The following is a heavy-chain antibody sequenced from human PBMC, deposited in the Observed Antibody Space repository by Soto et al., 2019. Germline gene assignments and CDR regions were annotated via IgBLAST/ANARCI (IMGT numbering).Heavy chain of an antibody. J-gene: IGHJ4*02. Sequence: GSLGLACAASGFTFTRYSMNGVRQAPGKGLEWVSSISSTTNYIYYGDSMKGRFTISRDNAKNSLYLEMNSLRAEDTAVYYCARESEDLTSNFDYWGQGTLVTVYS. CDR1: GFTFTRYS. CDR2: ISSTTNYI. CDR3: ARESEDLTSNFDY. V-gene: IGHV3-21*06.